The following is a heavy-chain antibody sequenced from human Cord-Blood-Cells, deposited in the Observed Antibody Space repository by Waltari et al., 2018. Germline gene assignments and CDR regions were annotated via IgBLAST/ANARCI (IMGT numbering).Heavy chain of an antibody. J-gene: IGHJ6*02. D-gene: IGHD3-10*01. CDR2: ISRGGRT. CDR3: ARWSRELLPYGMDV. Sequence: EVQLVESGGGLIQPGGSLRLSCAASGFTVSSNYISWVRRAPGKGLEWVSVISRGGRTYYADSVKGRFTISRDNSKNTLYLQMNSLRAEDTAVYYCARWSRELLPYGMDVWGQGTTVTVSS. CDR1: GFTVSSNY. V-gene: IGHV3-53*01.